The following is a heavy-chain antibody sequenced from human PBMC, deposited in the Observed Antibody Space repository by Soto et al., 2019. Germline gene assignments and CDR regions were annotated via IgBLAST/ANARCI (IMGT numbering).Heavy chain of an antibody. D-gene: IGHD1-7*01. CDR3: ARESRSRWELGHYYYGMDV. V-gene: IGHV1-18*01. CDR1: CYTFTSYG. CDR2: ISAYNGNT. J-gene: IGHJ6*01. Sequence: ASVKVSCKASCYTFTSYGSSWGLQSPGQALERMGWISAYNGNTNYAQKLRGRVTMTTDTSTSTAYMELRSLRSDDTAVYYCARESRSRWELGHYYYGMDVCRQGSTVIV.